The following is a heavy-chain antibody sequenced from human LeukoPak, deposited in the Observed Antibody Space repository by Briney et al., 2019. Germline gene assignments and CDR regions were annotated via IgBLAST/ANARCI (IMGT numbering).Heavy chain of an antibody. V-gene: IGHV4-39*01. CDR1: GGSISSSSYR. J-gene: IGHJ4*02. Sequence: SETLSLTCVASGGSISSSSYRWGWIRPPPGQGLEWVGSIYDSGRTSYNPSLNRRATITVDTSKTQFSVMQNSVTDDNTAVYYCARHRYFGGNFADYWGQGFLVTVAS. CDR3: ARHRYFGGNFADY. CDR2: IYDSGRT. D-gene: IGHD4-23*01.